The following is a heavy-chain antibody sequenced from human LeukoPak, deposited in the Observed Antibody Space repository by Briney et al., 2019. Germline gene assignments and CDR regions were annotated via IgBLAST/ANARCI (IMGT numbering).Heavy chain of an antibody. V-gene: IGHV4-31*03. J-gene: IGHJ6*02. CDR2: IYYSGST. CDR1: GGSISSAGNY. D-gene: IGHD2-15*01. Sequence: PSQTLSLTCSVSGGSISSAGNYWTWLRQHPGKGLEWIGYIYYSGSTYYNPSLESRVTISVDTSKSQFSLKLNSVTAAYTAVYYCARARQVVRYGMDVWGQGTTVTVSS. CDR3: ARARQVVRYGMDV.